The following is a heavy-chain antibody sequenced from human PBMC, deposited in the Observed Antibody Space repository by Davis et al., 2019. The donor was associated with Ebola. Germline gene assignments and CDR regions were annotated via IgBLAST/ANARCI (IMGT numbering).Heavy chain of an antibody. V-gene: IGHV3-13*01. Sequence: GESLKISCAASGFTFSSYDMHWVRQATGKGLEWVSAIGTAGDTYYPGSVKGRFTISRENAKNSLYLQMNSLRAGDTAVYYCARERGYGMDVWGKGTTVTVSS. CDR3: ARERGYGMDV. CDR2: IGTAGDT. CDR1: GFTFSSYD. J-gene: IGHJ6*04. D-gene: IGHD3-10*01.